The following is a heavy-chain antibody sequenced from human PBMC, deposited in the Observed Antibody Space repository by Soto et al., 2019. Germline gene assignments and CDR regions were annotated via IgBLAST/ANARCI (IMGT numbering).Heavy chain of an antibody. V-gene: IGHV4-30-4*01. J-gene: IGHJ6*02. CDR1: GGSISSGDYY. CDR2: IYYSGST. D-gene: IGHD4-4*01. Sequence: QVQLQESGPGLVKPSQTLSLTCTVSGGSISSGDYYWSWIRQPPGKGLEWIGYIYYSGSTYYNPPXKSRVTISLXPXXXQXPLKLSSVTAADTAVYYCARALYSSFPRYYYYGMDVWGQGTTVTVSS. CDR3: ARALYSSFPRYYYYGMDV.